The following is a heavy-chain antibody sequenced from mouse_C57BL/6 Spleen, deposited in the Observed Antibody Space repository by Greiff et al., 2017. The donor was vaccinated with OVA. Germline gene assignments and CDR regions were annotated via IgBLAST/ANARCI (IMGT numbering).Heavy chain of an antibody. CDR1: GFTFSSYA. D-gene: IGHD1-1*01. CDR3: ARDYYGSERYFDV. Sequence: DVKLVESGGGLVKPGGSLKLSCAASGFTFSSYAMSWVRQTPEKRLEWVATISDGGSYTYYPDNVKGRFTISRDNAKNNLYLQMSHLKSEDTAMYYCARDYYGSERYFDVWGTGTTVTVSS. J-gene: IGHJ1*03. V-gene: IGHV5-4*01. CDR2: ISDGGSYT.